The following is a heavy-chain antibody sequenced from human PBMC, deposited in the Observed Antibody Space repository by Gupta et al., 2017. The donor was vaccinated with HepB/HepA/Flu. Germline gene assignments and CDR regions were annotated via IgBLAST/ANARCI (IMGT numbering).Heavy chain of an antibody. CDR1: GGSFSGYY. V-gene: IGHV4-34*01. Sequence: QVQLQQWGAGLLKPSETLSLTCAVYGGSFSGYYWSWIRQPPGKGLEWIGEINHSGSTNYNPSLKSRVTISVDTSKNQFSLKLSSVTAADTAVYYCARGRGDIVVVPAARTGHYMDVWGKGTTVTVSS. D-gene: IGHD2-2*01. J-gene: IGHJ6*03. CDR3: ARGRGDIVVVPAARTGHYMDV. CDR2: INHSGST.